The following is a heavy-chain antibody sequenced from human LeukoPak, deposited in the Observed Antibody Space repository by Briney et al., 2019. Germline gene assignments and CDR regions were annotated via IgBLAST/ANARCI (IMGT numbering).Heavy chain of an antibody. Sequence: GESLQISCKGSGYSSTSYWIGWVRQLPGKGLEWMGIIYPGDSDTRYSPSFQGQVTISADKSISTAYLQWSSLKASDTAMYYCARQRFWSGYSDYWGQGTLVTVSS. CDR1: GYSSTSYW. D-gene: IGHD3-3*01. V-gene: IGHV5-51*01. CDR3: ARQRFWSGYSDY. CDR2: IYPGDSDT. J-gene: IGHJ4*02.